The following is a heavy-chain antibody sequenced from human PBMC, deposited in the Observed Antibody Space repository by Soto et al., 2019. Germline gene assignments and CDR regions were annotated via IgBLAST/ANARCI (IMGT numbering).Heavy chain of an antibody. Sequence: QVQLVQSGAEVKKPGASVKVSCKASGYTFTSYGISWVRQAPGQGLEWMGWISAYNGNTNYAQKLQGRVTMTTDTSTCTAYMELRSLRSDDTAVYYCAREINFRDCDFWSGPIDYYYGMDVWGQGTTVTVSS. CDR2: ISAYNGNT. V-gene: IGHV1-18*04. J-gene: IGHJ6*02. CDR3: AREINFRDCDFWSGPIDYYYGMDV. D-gene: IGHD3-3*01. CDR1: GYTFTSYG.